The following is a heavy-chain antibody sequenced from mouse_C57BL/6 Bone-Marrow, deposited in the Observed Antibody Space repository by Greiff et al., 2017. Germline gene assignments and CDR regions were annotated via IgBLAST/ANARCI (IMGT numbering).Heavy chain of an antibody. CDR2: IDPSDSYT. Sequence: QVQLQQPGAELVMPGASVKLSCKASGYTFTSYWMHWVKQRPGQGLEWIGEIDPSDSYTNYNQKFKGKSTLTVDKSSSTAYMQLSSLTSEDSAVYYCARWDYAMDYWGQATSVTASS. CDR1: GYTFTSYW. CDR3: ARWDYAMDY. J-gene: IGHJ4*01. V-gene: IGHV1-69*01.